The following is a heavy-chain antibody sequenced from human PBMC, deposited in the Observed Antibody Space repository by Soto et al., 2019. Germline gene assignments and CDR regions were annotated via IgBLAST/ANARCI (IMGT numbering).Heavy chain of an antibody. V-gene: IGHV3-23*01. CDR1: GFTCSYSV. CDR2: MSGDGRT. J-gene: IGHJ4*02. D-gene: IGHD3-22*01. Sequence: SGGSLRLSCVGSGFTCSYSVMAGVRQAPGKGLEWLSVMSGDGRTLYALSVTGRFTISRDNSKNTLYLQMRSLRAEDAAAYYCVKWHTSNFDSLPFTGFDFWGPVTQVTVSS. CDR3: VKWHTSNFDSLPFTGFDF.